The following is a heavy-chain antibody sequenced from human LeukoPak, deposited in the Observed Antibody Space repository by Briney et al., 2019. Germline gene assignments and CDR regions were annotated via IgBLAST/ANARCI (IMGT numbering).Heavy chain of an antibody. J-gene: IGHJ4*02. D-gene: IGHD4-23*01. Sequence: SETLSLTCTVSGGSISSSSYYWGWIRQPPRKGLEWIGSIYYSGSTYYNPSLKSRVTISVDTSKNQFSLKLSSVTAADTAVYYCASVFPGDGGNPNFDYWGQGTLVTVSS. CDR1: GGSISSSSYY. CDR3: ASVFPGDGGNPNFDY. V-gene: IGHV4-39*01. CDR2: IYYSGST.